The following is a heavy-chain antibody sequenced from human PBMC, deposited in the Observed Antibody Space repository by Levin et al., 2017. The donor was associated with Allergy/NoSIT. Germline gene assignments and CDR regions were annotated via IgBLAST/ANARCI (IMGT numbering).Heavy chain of an antibody. Sequence: ASVKVSCKASGYMFTSFGISWVRQAPGQGLEWMGWISAYNGDRNYAQKFQGRVTMTTDTSTSTTYMELRGLRFDDTAVYYCARDLGDGYNTWFDYWGQGTLVTVSS. V-gene: IGHV1-18*01. CDR2: ISAYNGDR. J-gene: IGHJ4*02. D-gene: IGHD5-24*01. CDR3: ARDLGDGYNTWFDY. CDR1: GYMFTSFG.